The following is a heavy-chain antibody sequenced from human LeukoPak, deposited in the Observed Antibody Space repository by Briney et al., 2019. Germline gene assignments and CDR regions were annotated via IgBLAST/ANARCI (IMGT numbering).Heavy chain of an antibody. CDR1: GYTFTSYY. D-gene: IGHD6-19*01. Sequence: RASVKVSCKASGYTFTSYYMHWVRQAPGQGLEWMGIINPSGGSTSYAQKLQGRVTMTTDTSTSTAYMELRSLRSDDTAVYYCARGGSGWPFDYWGQGTPVTVSS. CDR2: INPSGGST. CDR3: ARGGSGWPFDY. V-gene: IGHV1-46*01. J-gene: IGHJ4*02.